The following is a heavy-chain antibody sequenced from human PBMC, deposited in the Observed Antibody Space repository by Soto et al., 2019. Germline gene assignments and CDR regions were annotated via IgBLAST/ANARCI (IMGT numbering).Heavy chain of an antibody. CDR3: ARAGEIPSYYYGMYV. CDR2: IIPIFGTA. CDR1: GCTFSSYA. V-gene: IGHV1-69*01. D-gene: IGHD7-27*01. J-gene: IGHJ6*04. Sequence: QVQLVQSGAEVKKPGSSVKVSCKASGCTFSSYAISWVRQAPGQGLEWMGGIIPIFGTANYSQKFQGRVTITADESTSTAYLEMSSLRSEDTAVYYCARAGEIPSYYYGMYVWGTVTTVTVSS.